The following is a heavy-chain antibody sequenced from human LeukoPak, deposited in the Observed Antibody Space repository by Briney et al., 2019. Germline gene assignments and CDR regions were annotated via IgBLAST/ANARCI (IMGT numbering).Heavy chain of an antibody. CDR2: ISGSGGST. V-gene: IGHV3-23*01. D-gene: IGHD6-19*01. CDR3: AKEREWLVLFHLDY. J-gene: IGHJ4*02. CDR1: GFTFSSYG. Sequence: PGGSLRLSCAASGFTFSSYGMSWVRQAPGKGLEWVSAISGSGGSTYYADSVKGRFTISRDNSKNTLYLQMNSLRAEDTAVYYCAKEREWLVLFHLDYWGQGTLVTVSS.